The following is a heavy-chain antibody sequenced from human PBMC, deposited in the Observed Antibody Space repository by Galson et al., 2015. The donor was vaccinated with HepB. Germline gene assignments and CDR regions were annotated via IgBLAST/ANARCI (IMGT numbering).Heavy chain of an antibody. D-gene: IGHD4-23*01. CDR1: GFPFSSYW. J-gene: IGHJ4*02. Sequence: SLRLSCAASGFPFSSYWMHWVRQAPGEGLIWVSRVNNDGTDTTYADSVKGRFTISRDNTKNMVYLQMNSLRAEDTAVYYCWGGNSRGFADYWGQGTLVTVSS. CDR3: WGGNSRGFADY. CDR2: VNNDGTDT. V-gene: IGHV3-74*01.